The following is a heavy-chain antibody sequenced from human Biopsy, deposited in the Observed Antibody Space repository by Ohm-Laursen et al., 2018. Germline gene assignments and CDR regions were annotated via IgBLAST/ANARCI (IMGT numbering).Heavy chain of an antibody. CDR2: TFYRAKWYT. CDR3: ARSGSDSLNYYFDF. CDR1: GDSVSSNRAA. D-gene: IGHD2-21*02. Sequence: QTLSLTCAISGDSVSSNRAAWNWIRQSPSRGLEWLGRTFYRAKWYTDFAVSVKSRITLTPDPSTNQFSLQLNSVTPDDTAVYYCARSGSDSLNYYFDFWGQGALVTVSS. V-gene: IGHV6-1*01. J-gene: IGHJ4*02.